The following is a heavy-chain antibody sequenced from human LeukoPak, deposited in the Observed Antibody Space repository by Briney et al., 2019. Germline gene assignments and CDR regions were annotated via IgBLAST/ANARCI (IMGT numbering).Heavy chain of an antibody. CDR1: GYTFGDYA. CDR2: VRSKAFGGAT. V-gene: IGHV3-49*04. CDR3: TRDGGTLDY. D-gene: IGHD3-16*01. J-gene: IGHJ4*02. Sequence: GRSLRLSCTGSGYTFGDYAMSWVRQSPGKGLEWVSLVRSKAFGGATEYAASVKGRFTISRDDSKSIAYLQMNSLKTEDTAMYYCTRDGGTLDYWGQGTLVTVSS.